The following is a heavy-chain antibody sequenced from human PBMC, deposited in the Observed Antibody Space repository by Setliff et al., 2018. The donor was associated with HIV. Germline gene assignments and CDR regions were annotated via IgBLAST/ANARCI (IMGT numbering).Heavy chain of an antibody. CDR1: GFSFGDFA. V-gene: IGHV3-74*01. D-gene: IGHD3-10*01. Sequence: LRLSCTASGFSFGDFALNWVRQAPGKGLVCVSRVNNDGTDTIYADSVKGRFTISRDNANNLLFLEMNNLRVEDTAVYYCASFFGDYGYWGHGTQVTVSS. CDR3: ASFFGDYGY. CDR2: VNNDGTDT. J-gene: IGHJ4*01.